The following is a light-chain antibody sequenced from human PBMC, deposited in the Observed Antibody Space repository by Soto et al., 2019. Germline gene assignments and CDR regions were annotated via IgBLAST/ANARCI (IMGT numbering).Light chain of an antibody. CDR1: QDITHY. J-gene: IGKJ3*01. Sequence: DIQMTQSLSSLSASVADRVTITCRASQDITHYLAWHQQKPGKAPQLLIYAASALQSGVPSRFSGSRSGTGFTLTISSLQPEDVATYYCQQYYSAPQTFGPGTKVDIK. V-gene: IGKV1-27*01. CDR3: QQYYSAPQT. CDR2: AAS.